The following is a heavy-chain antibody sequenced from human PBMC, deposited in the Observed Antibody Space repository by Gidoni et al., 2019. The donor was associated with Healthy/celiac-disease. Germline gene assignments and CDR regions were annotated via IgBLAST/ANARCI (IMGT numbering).Heavy chain of an antibody. CDR1: GFTVSSNY. V-gene: IGHV3-53*01. J-gene: IGHJ4*02. CDR2: IYSGGSK. Sequence: EVQLVESGGGLIQPGGSLRLSCAASGFTVSSNYMSWVRQAPGKGLEWVSVIYSGGSKYYADSRKGRFSISRDKSKNTLYLQMNSLRADDTAVYYCARGYCGGGSCYSFDYWGQGTLVTVSS. CDR3: ARGYCGGGSCYSFDY. D-gene: IGHD2-15*01.